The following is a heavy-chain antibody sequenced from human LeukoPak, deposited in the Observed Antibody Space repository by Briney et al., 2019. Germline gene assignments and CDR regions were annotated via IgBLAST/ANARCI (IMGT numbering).Heavy chain of an antibody. J-gene: IGHJ3*02. D-gene: IGHD2-15*01. CDR2: MNPNSGNT. Sequence: ASVKVSCKASGYTFTSYDINWVRQATGQGLEWMGWMNPNSGNTGYAQKFQGRVTMTRNTSISTAYMELSSLRSEDTAVYYCARVSTLVVAAKDAFDIWGQGTMVTVSS. CDR1: GYTFTSYD. V-gene: IGHV1-8*01. CDR3: ARVSTLVVAAKDAFDI.